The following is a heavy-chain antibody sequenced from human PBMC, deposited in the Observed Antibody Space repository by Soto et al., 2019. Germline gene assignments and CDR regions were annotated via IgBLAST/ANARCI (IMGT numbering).Heavy chain of an antibody. J-gene: IGHJ4*02. CDR1: GFTFSSYA. V-gene: IGHV3-23*01. CDR3: AKESGVYSRSWYVVDY. CDR2: SSASGGST. Sequence: EVQLLESGGGLVQPGGSLRLSCAASGFTFSSYAMSWVRQAPGKGLEWVSASSASGGSTYYADSVKGRFTISRDNSKNTLYLQMNSLRAEDTAVYYCAKESGVYSRSWYVVDYWGQGALVTVSS. D-gene: IGHD6-13*01.